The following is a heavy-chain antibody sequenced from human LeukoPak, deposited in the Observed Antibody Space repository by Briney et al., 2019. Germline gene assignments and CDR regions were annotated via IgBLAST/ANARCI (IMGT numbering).Heavy chain of an antibody. CDR3: ASTFPYCSGGTCAL. J-gene: IGHJ4*02. Sequence: GGSLRLSCAASGLTFRSYWMSWVRQAPGKGLEWVANIHPNGGTKNYVDSVKGRFTISRDNAANSLYLQMSSLRAEDTAVYYCASTFPYCSGGTCALGGQGTLVTVSP. D-gene: IGHD2-15*01. CDR1: GLTFRSYW. V-gene: IGHV3-7*01. CDR2: IHPNGGTK.